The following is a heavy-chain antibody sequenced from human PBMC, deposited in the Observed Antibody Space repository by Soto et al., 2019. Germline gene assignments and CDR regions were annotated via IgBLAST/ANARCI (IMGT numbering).Heavy chain of an antibody. V-gene: IGHV3-30-3*01. CDR1: GFTFSSYA. Sequence: GGSLRLSCAASGFTFSSYAMHWVRQAPGKGLEWVAVISYDGSNKYYADSVKGRFTISRDNSKNTLYLQMNSLRAEDTAVYYCAKGYCSGGSCFPNYYYYGMDVWGQGTTVTVSS. J-gene: IGHJ6*02. CDR2: ISYDGSNK. CDR3: AKGYCSGGSCFPNYYYYGMDV. D-gene: IGHD2-15*01.